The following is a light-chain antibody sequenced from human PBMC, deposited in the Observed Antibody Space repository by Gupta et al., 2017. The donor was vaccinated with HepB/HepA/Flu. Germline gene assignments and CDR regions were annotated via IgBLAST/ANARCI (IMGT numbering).Light chain of an antibody. CDR1: QSVSRS. Sequence: DIQMTQSPSALSASVGDRVTITCRASQSVSRSLAWYQQTPGKAPKLLIYQASGLQTGVPSRYSGSGSGTVFTLTITSLQPDDFATYYCQQSISYRWTFGPGTNVEIK. V-gene: IGKV1-5*03. J-gene: IGKJ1*01. CDR3: QQSISYRWT. CDR2: QAS.